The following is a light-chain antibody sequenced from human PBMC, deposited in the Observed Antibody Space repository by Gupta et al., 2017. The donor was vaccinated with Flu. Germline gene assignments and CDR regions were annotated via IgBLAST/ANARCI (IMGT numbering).Light chain of an antibody. V-gene: IGLV2-14*01. Sequence: QSALTQPASVSGSPGQSITISCTGTSRDVGGFNYVSWYQHHPGKAPKLIIYEVSNRPSGVSNRFSGSKSGNTASLTISGLQSDDEADYYCTSYIAAAPAVIFGGGTKLSVL. CDR1: SRDVGGFNY. J-gene: IGLJ2*01. CDR2: EVS. CDR3: TSYIAAAPAVI.